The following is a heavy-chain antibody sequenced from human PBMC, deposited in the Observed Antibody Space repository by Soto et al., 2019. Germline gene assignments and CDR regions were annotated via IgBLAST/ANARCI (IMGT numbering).Heavy chain of an antibody. J-gene: IGHJ6*02. CDR1: GFTFSSYA. V-gene: IGHV3-30-3*01. CDR3: ARVLRIRGGRYYYGMDV. D-gene: IGHD3-10*01. CDR2: ISYDGSNK. Sequence: GQLVESGGGVAQPGRSLRLSCAASGFTFSSYAMHWVRQTPGQGLEWVAVISYDGSNKYYADSVKGRFTISRDNSHDTVYRQMNSLRTEDTAVWFCARVLRIRGGRYYYGMDVWGQGTTVTVSS.